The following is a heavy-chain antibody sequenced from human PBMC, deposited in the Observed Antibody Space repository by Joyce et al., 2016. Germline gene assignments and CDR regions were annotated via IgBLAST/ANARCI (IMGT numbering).Heavy chain of an antibody. D-gene: IGHD3-16*01. V-gene: IGHV3-13*05. CDR1: GFTFSAYE. J-gene: IGHJ3*02. Sequence: EVQLVEAGGALVQPGGSLRLSCAASGFTFSAYEIYWVRQTTGKGREWVSAIGTAGDPYYAGSVKGRFTISRENAKSSLFLQMNSLRAEDTAVYYCARERGGGMSAFDIWGQGTMVTVSS. CDR3: ARERGGGMSAFDI. CDR2: IGTAGDP.